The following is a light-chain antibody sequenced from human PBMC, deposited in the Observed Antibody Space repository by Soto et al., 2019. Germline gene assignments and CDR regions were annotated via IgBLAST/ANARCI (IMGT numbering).Light chain of an antibody. Sequence: QSASTVSLSVGDRVTLTCRASQIVSNVLAWYQQKPGKAPKLLIYEASTLQSGVPSRFSGSGSGTEFTLTISGLLPEDFAAYHCQQLYTLPFTFGQGTRLDI. CDR1: QIVSNV. CDR2: EAS. J-gene: IGKJ5*01. CDR3: QQLYTLPFT. V-gene: IGKV1-9*01.